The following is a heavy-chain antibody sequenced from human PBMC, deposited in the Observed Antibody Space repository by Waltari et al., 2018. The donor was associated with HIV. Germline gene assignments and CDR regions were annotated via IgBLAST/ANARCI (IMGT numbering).Heavy chain of an antibody. CDR1: GYSISTASY. CDR3: AREDGHYIQVPGI. D-gene: IGHD1-20*01. J-gene: IGHJ4*02. CDR2: VYHSGST. V-gene: IGHV4-38-2*01. Sequence: QVQLQESGPGLVKPSETLSLTCAVSGYSISTASYWGWLRQPPGKGLQWIGNVYHSGSTYFSPSLKSRVTISVDTSKNQFSLKLTSVTAADTAVYYCAREDGHYIQVPGIWGQGALVTVSS.